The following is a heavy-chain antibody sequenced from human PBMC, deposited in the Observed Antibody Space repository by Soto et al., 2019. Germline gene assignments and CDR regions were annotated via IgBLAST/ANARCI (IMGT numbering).Heavy chain of an antibody. CDR3: AKEYGSTWIDH. J-gene: IGHJ4*02. V-gene: IGHV3-30*18. Sequence: QVQLVESGGGVFQPGRSLRLSCAAPGFTFSTYGMHWVRQAPGKGLEWVAAMSYDGTKQYYVDSVKGRFTISRDNSRNTLFLQLNSLRDEDTAVYYCAKEYGSTWIDHWGQGTPVTVSS. D-gene: IGHD6-13*01. CDR1: GFTFSTYG. CDR2: MSYDGTKQ.